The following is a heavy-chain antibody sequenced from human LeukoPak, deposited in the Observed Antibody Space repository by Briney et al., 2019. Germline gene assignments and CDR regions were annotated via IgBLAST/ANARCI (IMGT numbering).Heavy chain of an antibody. Sequence: PGGSLRLSCAASGFTFRTYSMNWVRQAPGKGLEWVSYISSSSSTIYYADSVKGRLTISRDNAKNSLHLQMNSLRAEDTAVYYCAREGLVVPATIDAFDIWGQGTMVTVSS. CDR2: ISSSSSTI. CDR3: AREGLVVPATIDAFDI. D-gene: IGHD2-2*01. CDR1: GFTFRTYS. V-gene: IGHV3-48*01. J-gene: IGHJ3*02.